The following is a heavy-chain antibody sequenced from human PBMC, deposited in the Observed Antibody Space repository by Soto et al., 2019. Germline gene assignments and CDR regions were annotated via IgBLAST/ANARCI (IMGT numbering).Heavy chain of an antibody. V-gene: IGHV3-33*01. CDR1: GFTFSTYG. J-gene: IGHJ3*02. CDR2: IWYDGSNK. Sequence: GGSLRLSCAASGFTFSTYGMHWVRQAPGKGLQWVAVIWYDGSNKYYADSVKGRFTISRDNSKNTLYLQMNSLRAEDTAVYYCARWGGYDYNAFDIWGQGTMVTVSS. D-gene: IGHD5-12*01. CDR3: ARWGGYDYNAFDI.